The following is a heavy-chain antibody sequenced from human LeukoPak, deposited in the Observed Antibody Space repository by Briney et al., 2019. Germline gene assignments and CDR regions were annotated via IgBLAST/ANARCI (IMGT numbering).Heavy chain of an antibody. Sequence: PGGSLRLSCTASGFAFSIYGMHWLRQAPGKGLEWVAVIPYDGSNKYYADSVKGRFTISRDNSKNTLYLQMNSLRAEDTAVYYCANDSRPGGDCYLDPWGQGTLVTVSS. CDR2: IPYDGSNK. CDR1: GFAFSIYG. V-gene: IGHV3-30*18. J-gene: IGHJ5*02. D-gene: IGHD2-21*02. CDR3: ANDSRPGGDCYLDP.